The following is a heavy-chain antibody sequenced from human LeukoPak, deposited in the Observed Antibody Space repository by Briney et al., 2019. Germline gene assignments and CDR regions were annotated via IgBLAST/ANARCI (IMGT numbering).Heavy chain of an antibody. V-gene: IGHV4-34*01. CDR2: ITNSGST. CDR1: GGSFSGYY. D-gene: IGHD5-24*01. Sequence: KPSETLSLTCAVYGGSFSGYYCGSIPQPPRKGLGWVGEITNSGSTNYNPSLNSRVAISVDTSKNQVSLKLSSVTAADTAVDYCARDECPHWMATIHYWYFDLWGRGTLVTVSS. CDR3: ARDECPHWMATIHYWYFDL. J-gene: IGHJ2*01.